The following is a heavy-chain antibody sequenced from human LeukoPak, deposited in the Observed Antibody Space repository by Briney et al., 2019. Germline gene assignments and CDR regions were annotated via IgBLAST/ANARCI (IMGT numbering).Heavy chain of an antibody. CDR3: AREEWLAIDY. Sequence: PSQTLSLTCTVSGGSISRYYWSWIRQPTGKGLEWIGYVYYSGSTNYNPSLKSRVTISVDTSKNQFSLKLSSVTAADTAVYYCAREEWLAIDYWGPGTLVTVSS. V-gene: IGHV4-59*12. J-gene: IGHJ4*02. D-gene: IGHD3-3*01. CDR2: VYYSGST. CDR1: GGSISRYY.